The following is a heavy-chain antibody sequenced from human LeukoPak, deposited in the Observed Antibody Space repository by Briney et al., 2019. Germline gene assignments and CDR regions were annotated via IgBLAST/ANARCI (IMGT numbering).Heavy chain of an antibody. J-gene: IGHJ4*02. D-gene: IGHD3-22*01. CDR2: IYHSGST. CDR1: GYYISSGYY. V-gene: IGHV4-38-2*02. Sequence: SETLSLTCTVSGYYISSGYYWGWIRQPPGKGLEWIGSIYHSGSTYYNPSLKSRVTISVDTSKNQFSLKLSSVTAADTAVYYCARAYDSSGYYRPFFDYWGQGTLVTVSS. CDR3: ARAYDSSGYYRPFFDY.